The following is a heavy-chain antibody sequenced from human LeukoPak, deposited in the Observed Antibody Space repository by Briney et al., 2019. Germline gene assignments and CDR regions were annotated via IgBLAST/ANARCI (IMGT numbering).Heavy chain of an antibody. CDR2: NSAYNGYT. D-gene: IGHD2-15*01. Sequence: ASVKVSCKTSGYTFTNYGISWVRQAPGQGLEWMGWNSAYNGYTNYAQKLQGRVTMTTDTSTSIAYMELRSLRSDDTAVYYCARDLPLGSLGGSTFDYWGQGTLVTVSS. V-gene: IGHV1-18*01. CDR3: ARDLPLGSLGGSTFDY. CDR1: GYTFTNYG. J-gene: IGHJ4*02.